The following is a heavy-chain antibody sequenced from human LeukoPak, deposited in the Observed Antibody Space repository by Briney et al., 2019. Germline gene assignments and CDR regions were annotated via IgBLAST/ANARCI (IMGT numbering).Heavy chain of an antibody. D-gene: IGHD3-3*01. Sequence: GGSLRLSCAASGFTFADYAMHWVRQAPGKGLEWVSGISWNSGSIGYADSVKGRFTISRDNAKNSLYLQMNSLRAEDTALYYCAKGNYDFWSGPVYWGQGTLVTVSS. CDR2: ISWNSGSI. CDR3: AKGNYDFWSGPVY. J-gene: IGHJ4*02. CDR1: GFTFADYA. V-gene: IGHV3-9*01.